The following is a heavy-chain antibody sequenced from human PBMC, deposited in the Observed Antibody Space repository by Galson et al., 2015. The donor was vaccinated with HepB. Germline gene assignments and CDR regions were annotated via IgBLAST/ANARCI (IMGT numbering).Heavy chain of an antibody. Sequence: SCAASGYTFTSYYMHWVRQAPGQGLEWMGIINPSGGSTSYAQKFQGRVTMTRDTSTSTVYMELSSLRSEDTAVYYCARVRGSEDYYYGMDVWGQGTTVTVSS. CDR2: INPSGGST. D-gene: IGHD3-10*01. J-gene: IGHJ6*02. V-gene: IGHV1-46*01. CDR1: GYTFTSYY. CDR3: ARVRGSEDYYYGMDV.